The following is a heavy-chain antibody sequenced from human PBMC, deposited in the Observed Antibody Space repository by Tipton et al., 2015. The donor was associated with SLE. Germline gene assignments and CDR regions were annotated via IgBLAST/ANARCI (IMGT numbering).Heavy chain of an antibody. V-gene: IGHV4-59*12. Sequence: TLSLTCTVSGGSISSYDWSWIRQPPGKGLEWIGDIFYSGSTNYNPSLKSRVTISVDTSKNQFSLKLRSLIAADTAVYYCARDPQGVYYFDYWGQGTLVTVSS. CDR1: GGSISSYD. CDR3: ARDPQGVYYFDY. J-gene: IGHJ4*02. CDR2: IFYSGST.